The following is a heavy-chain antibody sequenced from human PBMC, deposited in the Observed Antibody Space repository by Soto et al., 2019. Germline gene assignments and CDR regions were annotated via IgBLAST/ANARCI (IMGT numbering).Heavy chain of an antibody. V-gene: IGHV4-59*01. J-gene: IGHJ6*03. CDR1: GGSISSYY. D-gene: IGHD1-1*01. Sequence: SETLSLTCTVSGGSISSYYWSWIRQPPGKGLEWIGYIYYSGSTNYNPSLKSRVTISVDTSTSTAYMELRSLRSDDTAVYYCARGLERPGAYYYMDVWGKRTTVTVSS. CDR3: ARGLERPGAYYYMDV. CDR2: IYYSGST.